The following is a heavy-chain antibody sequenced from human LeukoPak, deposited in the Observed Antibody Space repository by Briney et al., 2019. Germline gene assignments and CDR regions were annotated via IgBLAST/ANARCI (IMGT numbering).Heavy chain of an antibody. CDR1: GFTFSNYW. Sequence: GGSLRLSCAASGFTFSNYWMHWVRQAPGKGLVWVSRINNDGTNTVYADSVKGRFTFSRDNAENTLYLQMNSLRVEDTAVYYCARGLSGPDYWGQGTLVTVSS. J-gene: IGHJ4*02. V-gene: IGHV3-74*01. D-gene: IGHD1-26*01. CDR3: ARGLSGPDY. CDR2: INNDGTNT.